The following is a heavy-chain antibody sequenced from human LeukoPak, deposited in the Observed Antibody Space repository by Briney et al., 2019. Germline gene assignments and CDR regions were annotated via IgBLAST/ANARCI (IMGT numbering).Heavy chain of an antibody. D-gene: IGHD2-8*01. CDR1: GFTFNTYW. CDR2: IKQDGSEK. V-gene: IGHV3-7*01. J-gene: IGHJ5*01. CDR3: AREEWWFDS. Sequence: GGSLRLPCAASGFTFNTYWMTWVRQAPGKGLEWVANIKQDGSEKYYVDSLKGRFTISRDNAKNSLYLKMNSLRVEDTAVYYCAREEWWFDSWGQGTQVTVSS.